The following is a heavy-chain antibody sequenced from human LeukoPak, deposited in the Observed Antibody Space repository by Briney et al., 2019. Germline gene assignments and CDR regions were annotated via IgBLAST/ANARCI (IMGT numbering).Heavy chain of an antibody. D-gene: IGHD3-10*01. J-gene: IGHJ4*02. CDR2: IYTSGST. V-gene: IGHV4-61*02. Sequence: SETLSLTCTVSGGSISSGSYYWSWIRQPAGKGLEWIGRIYTSGSTNYNPSLKSRVTISVDTAKNRFSLRLSSVTAADTAVYYCARVLWFGEAHFDYWGQGTLVTVSS. CDR3: ARVLWFGEAHFDY. CDR1: GGSISSGSYY.